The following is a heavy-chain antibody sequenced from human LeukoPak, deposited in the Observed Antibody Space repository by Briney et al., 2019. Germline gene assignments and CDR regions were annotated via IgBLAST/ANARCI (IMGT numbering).Heavy chain of an antibody. J-gene: IGHJ4*02. D-gene: IGHD6-13*01. CDR2: IRYDGSNK. CDR1: GFTFSSYG. Sequence: GGSLRLSCAASGFTFSSYGMHWVRQAPGKGLEWGAFIRYDGSNKYYADSVKGRFTISRDNSKNTLYLQMNSLRAEDTAVYYCAKALAAAAGTFDYWGQGTLVTVSS. CDR3: AKALAAAAGTFDY. V-gene: IGHV3-30*02.